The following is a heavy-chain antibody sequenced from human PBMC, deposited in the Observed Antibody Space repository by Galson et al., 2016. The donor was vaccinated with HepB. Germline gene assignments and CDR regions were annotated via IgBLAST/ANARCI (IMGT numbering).Heavy chain of an antibody. D-gene: IGHD4-17*01. CDR3: AKDISGDYDYYYAMDV. CDR1: GFTFDDYA. Sequence: LRLSCAASGFTFDDYAMHWVRQAPGKGLEWVSGISWNSDSIGYADSVKGRFTISRDNAKNSLYLQMNSLRAEDTAVYYCAKDISGDYDYYYAMDVWGQGTTVTVSS. CDR2: ISWNSDSI. V-gene: IGHV3-9*01. J-gene: IGHJ6*02.